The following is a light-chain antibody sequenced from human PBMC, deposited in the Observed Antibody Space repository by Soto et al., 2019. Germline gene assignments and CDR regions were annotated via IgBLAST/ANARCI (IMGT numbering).Light chain of an antibody. J-gene: IGKJ4*01. CDR1: QNLSSSY. V-gene: IGKV3-20*01. CDR3: QQYDSSPRLT. CDR2: GAS. Sequence: EIVLTQSPGTLSLSPGDRATLSCRASQNLSSSYLAWYQQKLGQAPRLLIYGASSRATGIPDRFSGSVSGTDCILTISRLEPEDFAVYYCQQYDSSPRLTFGGGTKVEIK.